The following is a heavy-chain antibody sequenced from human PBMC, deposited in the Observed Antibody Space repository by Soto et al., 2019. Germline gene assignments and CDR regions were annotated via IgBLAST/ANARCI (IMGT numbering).Heavy chain of an antibody. CDR2: NNHSGST. V-gene: IGHV4-34*01. CDR1: GGSFSGYY. D-gene: IGHD3-10*01. Sequence: QVQLQQWGAGLLKPSETLSLTCAVYGGSFSGYYWSWIRQPPGKGLELIGENNHSGSTNYNPSLKGRVTVSVDTSENQFSMKLSSVTAADTAVYYCARGPITMVRGVRGWFDPWGQGTLVTVSS. J-gene: IGHJ5*02. CDR3: ARGPITMVRGVRGWFDP.